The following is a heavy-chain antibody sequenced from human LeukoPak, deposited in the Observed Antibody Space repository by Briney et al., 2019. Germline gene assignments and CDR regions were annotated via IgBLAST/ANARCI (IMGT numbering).Heavy chain of an antibody. D-gene: IGHD2-21*01. CDR3: AKPYSSYYYYGMDV. V-gene: IGHV3-53*01. CDR2: IYSGGST. J-gene: IGHJ6*02. CDR1: GFTVSSNY. Sequence: SGGSLRLSCAASGFTVSSNYMSWVRQAPGKGLEWVSVIYSGGSTYYADSVKGRFTISRDNSKNTLYLQMNSLRAEDTAVYYCAKPYSSYYYYGMDVWGQGTTVTVSS.